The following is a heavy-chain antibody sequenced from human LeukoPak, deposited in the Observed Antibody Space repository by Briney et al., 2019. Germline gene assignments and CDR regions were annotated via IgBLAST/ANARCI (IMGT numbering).Heavy chain of an antibody. CDR1: GFTFSDYA. CDR2: IRLDGITA. CDR3: AKDPGYGRTEWFDP. D-gene: IGHD2-15*01. V-gene: IGHV3-30*02. J-gene: IGHJ5*02. Sequence: PGGSLKLSCSTFGFTFSDYAFHWVRQAPGKGLEWVAFIRLDGITAYYTDSVKGRFTISRDNSKNTLYLQMNSLRLEDTAVYYCAKDPGYGRTEWFDPWGQGTLVTVSS.